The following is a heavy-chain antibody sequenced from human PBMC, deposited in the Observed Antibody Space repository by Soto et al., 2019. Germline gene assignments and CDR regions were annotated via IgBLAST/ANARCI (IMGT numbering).Heavy chain of an antibody. Sequence: QVQLVQSGAEVKKPGSSVKVSCKASGGTFSSYTISWVRQAPGQGLEWMGRIIPILGIANYPQKFQGRVTITADKSTSTAYMELSSLRSEDTAVYYCARAITMIDPFDYWGQGTLVTVSS. CDR1: GGTFSSYT. D-gene: IGHD3-22*01. J-gene: IGHJ4*02. CDR2: IIPILGIA. CDR3: ARAITMIDPFDY. V-gene: IGHV1-69*02.